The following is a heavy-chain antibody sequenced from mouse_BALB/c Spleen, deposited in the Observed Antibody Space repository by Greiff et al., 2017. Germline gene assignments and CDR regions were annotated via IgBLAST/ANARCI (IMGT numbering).Heavy chain of an antibody. CDR2: ISSGGST. V-gene: IGHV5-6-5*01. CDR1: GFTFSSYA. D-gene: IGHD1-1*01. J-gene: IGHJ4*01. Sequence: EVMLVESGGGLVKPGGSLKLSCAASGFTFSSYAMSWVRQTPEKRLEWVASISSGGSTYYPDSVKGRFTISRDNARNILYLQMSSLRSEDTAMYYCARAYYYGSKDYAMDYWGQGTSVTVSS. CDR3: ARAYYYGSKDYAMDY.